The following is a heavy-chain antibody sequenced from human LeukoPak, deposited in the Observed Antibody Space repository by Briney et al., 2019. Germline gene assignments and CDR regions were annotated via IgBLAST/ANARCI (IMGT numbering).Heavy chain of an antibody. CDR2: INYSGTT. CDR3: ATTYSYTSGGYDY. J-gene: IGHJ4*02. Sequence: SETLSLTCTVSGGSISGSSYHWGWIRQSPGKGLEWIGSINYSGTTYYNPSLKGRVTISVDPSKNQFSLKVSSVTAADTAVYYCATTYSYTSGGYDYWGQATLVTVSS. CDR1: GGSISGSSYH. V-gene: IGHV4-39*01. D-gene: IGHD5-18*01.